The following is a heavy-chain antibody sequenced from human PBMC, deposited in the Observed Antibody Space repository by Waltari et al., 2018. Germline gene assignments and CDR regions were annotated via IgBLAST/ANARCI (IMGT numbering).Heavy chain of an antibody. CDR3: ARDEARYYDIMTGGGYYGLDV. V-gene: IGHV4-61*02. CDR2: IFKSGGT. J-gene: IGHJ6*02. CDR1: GGSISSGSVY. Sequence: QVQLQESGPGLVRPSQTLSLPCPVSGGSISSGSVYWTWIRQPAGKGRGWFGHIFKSGGTKYNPAIKSRVSVSLDTSENQFSLRLSSVTAADTAVYYCARDEARYYDIMTGGGYYGLDVWGQGTTVTVSS. D-gene: IGHD3-9*01.